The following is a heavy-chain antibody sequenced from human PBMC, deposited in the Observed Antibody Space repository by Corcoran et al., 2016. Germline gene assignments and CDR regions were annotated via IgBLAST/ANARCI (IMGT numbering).Heavy chain of an antibody. CDR3: ARDSSGYHTLDY. CDR1: GGSISSGGYY. V-gene: IGHV4-31*03. J-gene: IGHJ4*02. CDR2: IYYSGST. D-gene: IGHD3-22*01. Sequence: QVQLQESGPGLVKPSETLSLTCTVSGGSISSGGYYWSWIRQHPGKGLEWIGYIYYSGSTYYNPSLKSRVTISVDTSKDQFSLKLSSVTAADTAVYYWARDSSGYHTLDYWGQGTLVTVSS.